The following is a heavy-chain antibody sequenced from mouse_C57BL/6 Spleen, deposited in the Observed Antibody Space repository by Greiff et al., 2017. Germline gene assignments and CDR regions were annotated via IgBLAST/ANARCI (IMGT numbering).Heavy chain of an antibody. D-gene: IGHD4-1*01. CDR1: GYTFTSYW. CDR2: IDPSDSYT. CDR3: ARGETGTEFAY. V-gene: IGHV1-69*01. J-gene: IGHJ3*01. Sequence: QVQLQQPGAELVMPGASVKLSCKASGYTFTSYWMHWVKQRPGQGLEWIGEIDPSDSYTNYNQKFKGKSTLTVDKSSSTAYMQLSSLTSDDSAVYYCARGETGTEFAYWGQGTLVTVSA.